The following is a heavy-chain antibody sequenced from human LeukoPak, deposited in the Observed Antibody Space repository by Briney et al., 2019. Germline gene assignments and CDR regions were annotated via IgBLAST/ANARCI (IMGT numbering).Heavy chain of an antibody. V-gene: IGHV1-8*01. J-gene: IGHJ5*02. Sequence: ASVNVSCKASGHTFTSYDINWVRQATGQGLEWMGWMNPNSGNTGYAQKFQGRVTMTRNTSISTAYMELSSLRSEDTAVYYCAREGGPDSSGYYDQGFDPWGQGTLVTVSS. CDR1: GHTFTSYD. CDR2: MNPNSGNT. CDR3: AREGGPDSSGYYDQGFDP. D-gene: IGHD3-22*01.